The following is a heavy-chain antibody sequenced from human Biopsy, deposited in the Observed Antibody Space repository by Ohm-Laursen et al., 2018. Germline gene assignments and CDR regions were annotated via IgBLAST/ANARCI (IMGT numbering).Heavy chain of an antibody. CDR1: GFSFTGYY. D-gene: IGHD6-19*01. CDR3: ALQSVAQMKNFDY. J-gene: IGHJ4*02. V-gene: IGHV1-2*02. Sequence: SVKVSCKASGFSFTGYYIHWVRQAPGQGLERMGWTSPKSGDTNYAHKFQGNITMTRDTSMSTAYMEMSRLRCDDTAVYYCALQSVAQMKNFDYWGQGTLVTVSS. CDR2: TSPKSGDT.